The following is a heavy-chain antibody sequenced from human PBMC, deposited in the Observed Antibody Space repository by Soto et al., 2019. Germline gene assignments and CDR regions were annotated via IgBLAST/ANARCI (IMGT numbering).Heavy chain of an antibody. CDR3: ARDREPHYYDSSGYYYHY. J-gene: IGHJ4*02. CDR2: ISAYNGNT. CDR1: GYTFTSYG. Sequence: QVQLVQSGAEVKKPGASVKVSCKASGYTFTSYGISWVRQAPGQGLEWMGWISAYNGNTNYAQKLQGRVTMTTDTSTSTAYMELRSLRSDDTAVYYCARDREPHYYDSSGYYYHYWGQGTLVTVSS. D-gene: IGHD3-22*01. V-gene: IGHV1-18*04.